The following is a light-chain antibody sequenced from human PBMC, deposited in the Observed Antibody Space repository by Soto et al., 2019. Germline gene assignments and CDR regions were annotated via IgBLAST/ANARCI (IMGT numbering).Light chain of an antibody. CDR3: QQYNSYPYT. V-gene: IGKV1-5*03. J-gene: IGKJ2*01. CDR2: KAS. Sequence: DLQMTQSPSTLSASVGDRVTITCRASQSISNWLAWYQQKPGKAPKLLLYKASTLQSGVPSRFSGSGSGTEFTLTISSLQPDDFATYYCQQYNSYPYTFGQGTKLEIK. CDR1: QSISNW.